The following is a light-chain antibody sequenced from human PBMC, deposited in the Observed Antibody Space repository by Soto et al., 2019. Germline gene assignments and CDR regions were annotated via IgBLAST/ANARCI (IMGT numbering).Light chain of an antibody. Sequence: EIVLTQSPGTLSLSPGERATLSCRASQIVSSSYLAWYQQKPGQAPRPLIYGASSRATGISDRFSGSGSGTDFTLTISRLEPEDFAVYYFQQYGSSPYTFGQGAKLEIK. J-gene: IGKJ2*01. CDR1: QIVSSSY. CDR2: GAS. V-gene: IGKV3-20*01. CDR3: QQYGSSPYT.